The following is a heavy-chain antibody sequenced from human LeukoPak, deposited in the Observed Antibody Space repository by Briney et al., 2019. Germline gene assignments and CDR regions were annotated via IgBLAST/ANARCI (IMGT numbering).Heavy chain of an antibody. CDR1: GFTFSSYE. Sequence: GVLRLSCAASGFTFSSYEMNWVRQAPGKGLEWVSYISSSGSTIYYADSVKGRFTITRDNAKNSLYLQMNSLRAEDTAVYYCARDSRPNSSSSRKDFDYWGQGTLVTVSS. D-gene: IGHD6-6*01. J-gene: IGHJ4*02. CDR3: ARDSRPNSSSSRKDFDY. V-gene: IGHV3-48*03. CDR2: ISSSGSTI.